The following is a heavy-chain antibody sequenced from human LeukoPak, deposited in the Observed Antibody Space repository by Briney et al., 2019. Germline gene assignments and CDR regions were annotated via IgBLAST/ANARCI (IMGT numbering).Heavy chain of an antibody. Sequence: SETLSLTCTVSDGSMRSRSSGYHWGRIRQPPGKGLEWIGTIDHSGNTYNNPSLKSRVTISVDTSKNQFSLRLRSVTAADTAVYYCAKTFYYGSGSPFDDWGQGTLVTVSS. CDR1: DGSMRSRSSGYH. CDR2: IDHSGNT. D-gene: IGHD3-10*01. J-gene: IGHJ4*02. CDR3: AKTFYYGSGSPFDD. V-gene: IGHV4-39*01.